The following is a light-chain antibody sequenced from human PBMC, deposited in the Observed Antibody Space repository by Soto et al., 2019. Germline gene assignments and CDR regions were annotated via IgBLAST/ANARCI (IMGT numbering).Light chain of an antibody. CDR2: GAS. CDR3: QQYNNWPYT. J-gene: IGKJ2*01. V-gene: IGKV3-15*01. CDR1: QSVTSD. Sequence: EIVMTQSPATLSVSPGERATLSCRASQSVTSDLAWYQQQPGQAPRLLVYGASTRATGIPARFSGSGSGTESTLTISSLQSEDFAVYYCQQYNNWPYTFGQGTKLEIK.